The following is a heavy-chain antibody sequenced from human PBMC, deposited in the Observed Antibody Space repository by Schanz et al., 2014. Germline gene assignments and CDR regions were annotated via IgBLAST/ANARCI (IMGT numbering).Heavy chain of an antibody. CDR1: GYMFSGHY. Sequence: QVQLVQSGAEVKKPGASVKVSCKASGYMFSGHYMHWVRQAPGQGLEWMGWINPSNGDTNYAQKFQGRVTMTRERSISTAYVELSGLRSDDTAVYYCARGYGDSPTDFWGQGTLVTVSS. D-gene: IGHD4-17*01. J-gene: IGHJ4*02. V-gene: IGHV1-2*02. CDR3: ARGYGDSPTDF. CDR2: INPSNGDT.